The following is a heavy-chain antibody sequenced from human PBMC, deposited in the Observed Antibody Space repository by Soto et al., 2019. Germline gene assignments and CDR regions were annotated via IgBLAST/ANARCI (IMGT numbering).Heavy chain of an antibody. D-gene: IGHD3-9*01. CDR3: AKIPPMKYDILTGYFIYYFDY. CDR2: ISGSGGST. J-gene: IGHJ4*02. Sequence: PGGSLRLSCAASGFTFSSYAMSWVRQAPGKGLEWVSAISGSGGSTYYADSVKGRFTISRDNSKNTLYLQMNSLRAEDTAVYYCAKIPPMKYDILTGYFIYYFDYWGQGTLVTVSS. V-gene: IGHV3-23*01. CDR1: GFTFSSYA.